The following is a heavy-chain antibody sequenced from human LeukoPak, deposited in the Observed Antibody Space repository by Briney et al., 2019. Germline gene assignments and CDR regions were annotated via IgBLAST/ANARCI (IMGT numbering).Heavy chain of an antibody. V-gene: IGHV4-59*01. CDR2: IYYIGST. CDR1: GGSISSYS. D-gene: IGHD5-18*01. CDR3: ARGFGYGRNCDAFDI. Sequence: PSETLSLTCTVSGGSISSYSWSWIRQPPGKGLEWIGYIYYIGSTNYNPSLKSRVTISVDTSKNHFSLKLSSVTAADTAVYYCARGFGYGRNCDAFDIWGQGTIITVSS. J-gene: IGHJ3*02.